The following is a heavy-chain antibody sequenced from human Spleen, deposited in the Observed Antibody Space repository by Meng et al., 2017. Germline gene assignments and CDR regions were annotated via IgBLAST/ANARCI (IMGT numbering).Heavy chain of an antibody. CDR3: ARDEDISAAGKLFGDY. V-gene: IGHV1-2*06. Sequence: VQRRESGPGGKKPGATVKGSCKDSGYPFAASWIQWVRQAPGQGLEWMGRIDPKSDNTHYAQKFQGRVTMTRDTSISTAYMELSGLRSDDTAVYYCARDEDISAAGKLFGDYWGQGTLVTVSS. D-gene: IGHD6-13*01. CDR2: IDPKSDNT. J-gene: IGHJ4*02. CDR1: GYPFAASW.